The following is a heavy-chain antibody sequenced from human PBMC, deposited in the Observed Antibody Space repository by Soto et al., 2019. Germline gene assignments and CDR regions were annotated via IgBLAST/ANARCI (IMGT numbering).Heavy chain of an antibody. J-gene: IGHJ5*02. Sequence: ASVKVSCKASGYTFTSYGISWVRQAPGQGLEWMGWISAYNGNTNYAQKLQGRVTMTTDTSTSTAYMELRSLRSDDTAVYYCARGRYCSGGSCYRPDWFDPWDQGTLVTVSS. V-gene: IGHV1-18*01. CDR2: ISAYNGNT. CDR1: GYTFTSYG. D-gene: IGHD2-15*01. CDR3: ARGRYCSGGSCYRPDWFDP.